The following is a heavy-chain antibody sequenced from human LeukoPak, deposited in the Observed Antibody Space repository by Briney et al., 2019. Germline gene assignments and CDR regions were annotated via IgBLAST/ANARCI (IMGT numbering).Heavy chain of an antibody. CDR3: ARGAGIAAAGDYYYMDV. CDR1: GYTFTSYD. Sequence: ASVKVSCKASGYTFTSYDINWVRQATGQGLEWMGWMNPNSGNTGYAQKFQGRVTMTRNTSISTAYMELSSLRSEDTAVYYCARGAGIAAAGDYYYMDVWGKGTTVTISS. CDR2: MNPNSGNT. D-gene: IGHD6-13*01. J-gene: IGHJ6*03. V-gene: IGHV1-8*01.